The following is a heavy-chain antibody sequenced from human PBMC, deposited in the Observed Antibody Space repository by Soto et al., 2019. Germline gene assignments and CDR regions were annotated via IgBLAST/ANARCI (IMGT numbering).Heavy chain of an antibody. CDR3: ARDLNGGSAGDPGYYDYYYGLDV. D-gene: IGHD2-15*01. J-gene: IGHJ6*02. CDR1: GFTFSTYG. Sequence: QVQLVESGGRVVQPGRSLRLSCAASGFTFSTYGMHWVRQAPGKGLEWVAVIWYDGSNEYYGDSVKGRFTISRDNSKNTLYLQMNSLTDDDTAVYYCARDLNGGSAGDPGYYDYYYGLDVWGRGTTVTVSS. V-gene: IGHV3-33*01. CDR2: IWYDGSNE.